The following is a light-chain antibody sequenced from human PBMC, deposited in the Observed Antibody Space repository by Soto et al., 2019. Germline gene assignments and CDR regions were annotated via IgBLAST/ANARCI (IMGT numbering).Light chain of an antibody. J-gene: IGKJ1*01. Sequence: EIVLTQSPVTLSLSPGERATLSCRASQSVSSNLAWYQQKPGQAPRLLIYGESARATGIPARFSGSGSGTEFTLTISRLEPEDFAVYYCQQYGTSPRTFGQGTKVDIK. V-gene: IGKV3-20*01. CDR1: QSVSSN. CDR3: QQYGTSPRT. CDR2: GES.